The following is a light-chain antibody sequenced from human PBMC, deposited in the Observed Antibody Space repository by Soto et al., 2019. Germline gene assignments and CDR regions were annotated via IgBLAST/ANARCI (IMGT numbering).Light chain of an antibody. J-gene: IGLJ1*01. Sequence: SALTQPASVCGSPGQSNTISWTGTSSNGGGYNYVPWYQQHPGKAPKLMIYEVSNRPSGVPNRFSGSKSGNTASLTISGLQAEDEADYYCHSYTSSSTPYVFGTGTKVTVL. CDR3: HSYTSSSTPYV. V-gene: IGLV2-14*01. CDR2: EVS. CDR1: SSNGGGYNY.